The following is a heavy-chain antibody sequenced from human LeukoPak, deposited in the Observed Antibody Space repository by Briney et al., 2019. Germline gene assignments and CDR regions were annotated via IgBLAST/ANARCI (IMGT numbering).Heavy chain of an antibody. CDR3: ARRTSWYGDY. J-gene: IGHJ4*02. CDR1: GYSFTNYG. D-gene: IGHD2-2*01. Sequence: APVKVSCTASGYSFTNYGLGWVRQAPGQGLEWMGWISAYNGNTNYAQKFQGRVTVTTDTSTSTAYMELRSLRSDDTAVYYCARRTSWYGDYWGQGTLVTVSS. V-gene: IGHV1-18*01. CDR2: ISAYNGNT.